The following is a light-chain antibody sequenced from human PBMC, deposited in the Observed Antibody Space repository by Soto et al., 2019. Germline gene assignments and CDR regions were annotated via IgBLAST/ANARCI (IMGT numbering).Light chain of an antibody. Sequence: DIQMTQSPSSLSASVGDRVTITCRASQSVSIYLNWYQKKPGKAPRLLIYSASSLRSGVPSRFSGSGSGTDFTLTISSLRPEASATYYCQQSITTHTVGQATKV. CDR3: QQSITTHT. CDR1: QSVSIY. V-gene: IGKV1-39*01. J-gene: IGKJ2*01. CDR2: SAS.